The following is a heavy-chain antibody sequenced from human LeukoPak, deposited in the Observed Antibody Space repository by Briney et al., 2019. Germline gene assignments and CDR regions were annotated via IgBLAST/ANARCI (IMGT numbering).Heavy chain of an antibody. Sequence: SETLSLTCNVSGGSISSSSYYWGWIRQPPGKGLEWIGTIYYSGSTYYNPSLKSRVTISVDTSKNQFSLKLYSVTAADTAVYYCARDRLWFGEDVFDIWGRGAMVTVSS. CDR1: GGSISSSSYY. D-gene: IGHD3-10*01. CDR3: ARDRLWFGEDVFDI. J-gene: IGHJ3*02. CDR2: IYYSGST. V-gene: IGHV4-39*07.